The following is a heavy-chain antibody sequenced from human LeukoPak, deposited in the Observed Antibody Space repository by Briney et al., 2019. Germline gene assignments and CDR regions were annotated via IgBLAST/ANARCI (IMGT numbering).Heavy chain of an antibody. CDR3: AKVGGTVIV. D-gene: IGHD3-22*01. CDR1: GFTFNSYA. J-gene: IGHJ4*02. CDR2: ISGSGDKT. V-gene: IGHV3-23*01. Sequence: PGGSLRRSCAASGFTFNSYAMSWVRQAPGKGLEWVSSISGSGDKTYCADSVKGRLTISRDNSKNTLYLQMNSLRAEDTAVYYCAKVGGTVIVWGQGTLVTVSS.